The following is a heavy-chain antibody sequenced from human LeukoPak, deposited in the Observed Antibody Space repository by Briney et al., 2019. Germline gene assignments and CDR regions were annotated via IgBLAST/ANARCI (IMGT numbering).Heavy chain of an antibody. CDR3: ARGLGGYDYEFYYFDY. V-gene: IGHV1-3*01. D-gene: IGHD5-12*01. Sequence: ASVKVSCEASGYTFTSYAMHWVRQAPGQRLEWMGWINAGNGNTKYSQKFQGRVTITRDTSASTAYMELSSLRSEDTAVYYCARGLGGYDYEFYYFDYWGQGTLVTVSS. CDR2: INAGNGNT. CDR1: GYTFTSYA. J-gene: IGHJ4*02.